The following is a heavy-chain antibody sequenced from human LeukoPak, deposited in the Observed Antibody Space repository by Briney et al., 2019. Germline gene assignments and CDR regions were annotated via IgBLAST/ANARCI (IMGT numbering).Heavy chain of an antibody. CDR1: GFTFSSYS. J-gene: IGHJ4*02. D-gene: IGHD6-13*01. Sequence: GGSLRLSCAASGFTFSSYSMNWVRQAPGKGLEWVSSISSSSSYIYYADSVKGRFTISRDNAKNSLYLQMNSLRAEDTVVYYCARDRFLAAAGPLDYWGQGTLVTVSS. V-gene: IGHV3-21*01. CDR2: ISSSSSYI. CDR3: ARDRFLAAAGPLDY.